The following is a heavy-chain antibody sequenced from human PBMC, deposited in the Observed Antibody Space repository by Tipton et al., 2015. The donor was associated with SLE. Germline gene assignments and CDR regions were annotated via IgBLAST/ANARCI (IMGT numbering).Heavy chain of an antibody. CDR1: GYSISSGYY. V-gene: IGHV4-38-2*01. Sequence: TLSLTCAVSGYSISSGYYWGWIRHPPGNGLEWIGSIYHSGSTYYNPSLKSRVTISVDTSKNQFSLKLSSVTAADTAVYYCSRGLGTHDYGDYWGQGTLVTVSS. D-gene: IGHD3-16*01. CDR2: IYHSGST. CDR3: SRGLGTHDYGDY. J-gene: IGHJ4*02.